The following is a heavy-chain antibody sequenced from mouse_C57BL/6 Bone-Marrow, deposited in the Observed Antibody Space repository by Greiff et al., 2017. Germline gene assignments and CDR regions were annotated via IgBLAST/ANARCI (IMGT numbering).Heavy chain of an antibody. V-gene: IGHV1-85*01. CDR3: ARKIYDGYPAWFAY. CDR2: IYPRDGST. Sequence: VQRVESGPELVKPGASVKLSCKASGYTFTSYDIHWVKQRPGQGLEWIGWIYPRDGSTKYNAKFKDKATLTVDTYSSPAYMELHSLKSEDSAVYFSARKIYDGYPAWFAYWGQGTLVTVSA. J-gene: IGHJ3*01. CDR1: GYTFTSYD. D-gene: IGHD2-3*01.